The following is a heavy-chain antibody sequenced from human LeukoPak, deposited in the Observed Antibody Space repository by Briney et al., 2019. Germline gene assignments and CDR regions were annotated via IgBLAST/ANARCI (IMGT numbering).Heavy chain of an antibody. Sequence: GGSLRLSCAASGFTFSSCGMHWVRQAPGKGLEWVAVILYDGSNKCHADSVKGRFTISRDNSKNTLYLQMNSLRAEDTAVYYCAKDVSGSGYYFDYWGQGTLVTVSS. D-gene: IGHD3-22*01. CDR3: AKDVSGSGYYFDY. CDR2: ILYDGSNK. CDR1: GFTFSSCG. V-gene: IGHV3-30*18. J-gene: IGHJ4*02.